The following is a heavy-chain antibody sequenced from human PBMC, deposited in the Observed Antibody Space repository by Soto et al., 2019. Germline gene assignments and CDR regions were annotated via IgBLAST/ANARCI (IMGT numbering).Heavy chain of an antibody. CDR3: AREAYGVLTTSVGGFFDH. CDR1: DFSINSDSY. Sequence: PSETLSLTCAICDFSINSDSYWGWIRQPPGLGLEWIGTIYHSGSTYYNPSLQSRVTISVDTSKNRFSLRLNSVAVGDRAVYYCAREAYGVLTTSVGGFFDHWGQGSLVTVSS. D-gene: IGHD2-8*01. J-gene: IGHJ4*02. CDR2: IYHSGST. V-gene: IGHV4-38-2*02.